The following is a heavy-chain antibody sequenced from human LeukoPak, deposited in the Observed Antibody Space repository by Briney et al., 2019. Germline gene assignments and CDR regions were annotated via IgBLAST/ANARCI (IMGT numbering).Heavy chain of an antibody. Sequence: AGGSLRLSWAASEFTFSNYGMHWVRQAPGKGLEWVAFIRYDESNEYYADSVKGRFTISRDNSKNTLYLQMNSLRAEDTAVYYCAKARWFGELYFDYWGQGTLVTVSS. J-gene: IGHJ4*02. D-gene: IGHD3-10*01. CDR3: AKARWFGELYFDY. CDR2: IRYDESNE. V-gene: IGHV3-30*02. CDR1: EFTFSNYG.